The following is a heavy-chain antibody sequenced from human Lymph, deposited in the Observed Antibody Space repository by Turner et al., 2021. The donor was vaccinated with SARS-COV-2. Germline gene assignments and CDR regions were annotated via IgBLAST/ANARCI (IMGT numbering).Heavy chain of an antibody. CDR3: ARHQGSTSGYDHGMDV. CDR2: VSKIGSS. V-gene: IGHV4-59*08. J-gene: IGHJ6*02. CDR1: GGSISSTP. D-gene: IGHD1-1*01. Sequence: QVPLQASGPGLVRPSETLSLTCTVSGGSISSTPWSWIRQSPGRGLEWIGYVSKIGSSGNNPTLRGPVTISVATSKNQPSLNLIPVTAADTAVYYCARHQGSTSGYDHGMDVWGQGTAVIVSS.